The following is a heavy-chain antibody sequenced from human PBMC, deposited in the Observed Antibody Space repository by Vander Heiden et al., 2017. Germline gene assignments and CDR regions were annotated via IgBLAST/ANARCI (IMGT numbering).Heavy chain of an antibody. J-gene: IGHJ5*02. CDR1: GHSFTSYW. CDR2: IYPGDSDT. D-gene: IGHD3-10*01. Sequence: EVQLVQSGAEVKKPGESLKISCKGSGHSFTSYWNGWVRQMPGKGLEWMGIIYPGDSDTRYSPSFQGQVTISADKSISTAYLQWSSLKASDTAMYYCARFYQHGELFGELLRWFDPWGQGTLVTVSS. V-gene: IGHV5-51*01. CDR3: ARFYQHGELFGELLRWFDP.